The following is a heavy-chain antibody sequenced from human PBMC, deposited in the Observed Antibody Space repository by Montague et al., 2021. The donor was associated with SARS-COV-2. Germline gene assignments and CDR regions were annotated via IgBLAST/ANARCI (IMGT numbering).Heavy chain of an antibody. D-gene: IGHD6-13*01. CDR2: LHYAGSA. V-gene: IGHV4-39*01. J-gene: IGHJ4*02. CDR3: VATYNGNWYYFDY. Sequence: SETLSLTCSVSGGSFSRGDSYWGWLRQAPGKGLEWIGDLHYAGSAYYTPSLRSRVTISADTSKNQFSLKLNSVTAADTAVYYCVATYNGNWYYFDYWGQGTLVTVSS. CDR1: GGSFSRGDSY.